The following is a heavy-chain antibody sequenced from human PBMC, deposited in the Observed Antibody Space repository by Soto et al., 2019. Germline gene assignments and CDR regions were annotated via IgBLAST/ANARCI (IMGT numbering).Heavy chain of an antibody. Sequence: GLSLRRPCIAGPFSLGDYTMSWVRQARRKRLESVGLIRSKPYGETTEYAASVKGRFTISRDDYRRIAYLQMNSLKTEYTAVYWCTRDLSTPPGSSPDYYGLDGWGPGTTVTVSS. CDR1: PFSLGDYT. CDR2: IRSKPYGETT. V-gene: IGHV3-49*04. CDR3: TRDLSTPPGSSPDYYGLDG. J-gene: IGHJ6*02. D-gene: IGHD2-2*01.